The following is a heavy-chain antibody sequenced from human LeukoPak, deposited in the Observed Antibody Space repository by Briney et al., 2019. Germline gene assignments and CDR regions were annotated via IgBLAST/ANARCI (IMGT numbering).Heavy chain of an antibody. Sequence: GGSLRLSCAASGFSFSNYWMSWVRQAPGKGLEWVANIKQDGRVKYYVDSVTGRFTLSTDNTKNSLYLQMNSVRDEDTAVYYCARDTDTVTSVDYHGMDVWGQGTTVTVSS. CDR1: GFSFSNYW. CDR2: IKQDGRVK. V-gene: IGHV3-7*05. CDR3: ARDTDTVTSVDYHGMDV. J-gene: IGHJ6*02. D-gene: IGHD5-18*01.